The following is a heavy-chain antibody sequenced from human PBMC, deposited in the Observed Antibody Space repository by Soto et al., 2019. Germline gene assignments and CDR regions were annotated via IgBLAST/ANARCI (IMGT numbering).Heavy chain of an antibody. CDR1: GFSLSHYV. CDR2: IRDGDAKT. J-gene: IGHJ5*02. Sequence: VQLVESGGGVVQPGTSLRLSCAVSGFSLSHYVFHWVRQAPGKGLEWVAVIRDGDAKTNYATSVRGRFTVSRDMSKSTIFLQMNTLRVDDSAIYFCARAGDTHAFRGFALWGQGTLVTVSS. CDR3: ARAGDTHAFRGFAL. D-gene: IGHD3-10*01. V-gene: IGHV3-30*14.